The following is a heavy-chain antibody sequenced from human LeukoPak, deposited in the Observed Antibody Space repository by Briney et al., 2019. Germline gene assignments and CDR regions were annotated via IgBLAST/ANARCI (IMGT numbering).Heavy chain of an antibody. V-gene: IGHV1-69*05. D-gene: IGHD3-10*01. CDR3: AVDYYGSGGFDY. CDR1: GGTFSSYA. Sequence: SVKVSCKASGGTFSSYAISWVRQAPGQGLEWMGRIIPIFGTANYAQKFQGRVTITTDESTSTAYMELSSLRSEDTAVSYCAVDYYGSGGFDYWGQGTLVTVSS. CDR2: IIPIFGTA. J-gene: IGHJ4*02.